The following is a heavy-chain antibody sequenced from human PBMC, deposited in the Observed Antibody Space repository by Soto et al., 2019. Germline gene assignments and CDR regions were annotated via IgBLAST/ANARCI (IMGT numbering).Heavy chain of an antibody. CDR1: VGTFISYT. J-gene: IGHJ5*02. CDR2: IITILGIA. V-gene: IGHV1-69*02. Sequence: QVQLVQSGAEVKKPGSSVKVSCQDSVGTFISYTISWVRQAPGQGLEWMGRIITILGIANYAKNFQGRVTSTADKTKSTAYMELSSLRTEDTAVYYCASYESPLCFGESANWFDPWGQGTLVTVSS. D-gene: IGHD3-10*01. CDR3: ASYESPLCFGESANWFDP.